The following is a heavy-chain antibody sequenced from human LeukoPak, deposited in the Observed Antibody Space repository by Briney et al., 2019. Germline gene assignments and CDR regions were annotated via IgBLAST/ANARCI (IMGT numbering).Heavy chain of an antibody. V-gene: IGHV4-61*09. CDR1: GGSISSGRYY. J-gene: IGHJ5*02. CDR3: ARVADYGDYVGGDWIDP. Sequence: PSETLSLTCTVSGGSISSGRYYRSWIRQPAGKGLEWIGHIYTSGSTNYNPSLKSRVTISMDTSENQFSLKLSSVTAADTAVYYCARVADYGDYVGGDWIDPWGQGTLVTVSS. CDR2: IYTSGST. D-gene: IGHD4-17*01.